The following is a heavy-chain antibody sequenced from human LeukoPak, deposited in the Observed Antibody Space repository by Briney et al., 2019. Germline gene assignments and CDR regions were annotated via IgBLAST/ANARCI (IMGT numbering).Heavy chain of an antibody. J-gene: IGHJ4*02. CDR1: GGSISSYY. V-gene: IGHV4-4*07. D-gene: IGHD2-15*01. CDR3: AREIRSAQSLNPFDY. Sequence: SETLSLTCTVSGGSISSYYWSWIRQPAGKGLEWIARIYTSGSTNYNPSLKSRVTMSVDTSKNQFSLKLSSVTAADTAVYYCAREIRSAQSLNPFDYWGQGTLVTVSS. CDR2: IYTSGST.